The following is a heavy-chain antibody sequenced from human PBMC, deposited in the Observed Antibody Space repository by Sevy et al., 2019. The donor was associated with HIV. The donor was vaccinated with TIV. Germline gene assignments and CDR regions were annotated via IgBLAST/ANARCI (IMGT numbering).Heavy chain of an antibody. J-gene: IGHJ4*02. CDR1: GFTFSSYA. V-gene: IGHV3-30-3*01. Sequence: GGSLRLSCAASGFTFSSYAMHWVRQAPGKGLEWVAVISYDGSNKYYADSVKGRFTISRENSKNTLYLQMNSLRAEDTAVYYCARDGGGFAFIDYWGQGTLVTVSS. CDR3: ARDGGGFAFIDY. CDR2: ISYDGSNK. D-gene: IGHD3-16*01.